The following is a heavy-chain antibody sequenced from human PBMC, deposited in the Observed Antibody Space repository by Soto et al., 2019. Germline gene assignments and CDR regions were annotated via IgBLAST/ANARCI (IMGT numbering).Heavy chain of an antibody. V-gene: IGHV1-69*02. CDR1: GGTFSSYS. J-gene: IGHJ4*02. D-gene: IGHD6-19*01. CDR3: ARGAAGIAVAGPSYYFDY. CDR2: IIPILGIA. Sequence: QVQLVQSGAEVKKPGSSVKVSCKASGGTFSSYSISWVRQAPGQGLEWMGRIIPILGIANYEQKFQGRVTITADKSTSTAYMELSSLRSEDTAVYYCARGAAGIAVAGPSYYFDYWGQGTLVTVSS.